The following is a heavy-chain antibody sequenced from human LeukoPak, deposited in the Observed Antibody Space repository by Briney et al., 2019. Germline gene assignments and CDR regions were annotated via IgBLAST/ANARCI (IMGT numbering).Heavy chain of an antibody. CDR2: INHSGST. Sequence: SETLSFTCAVYGGSFSGYYWSWIRQPPGKGLEWIGEINHSGSTNYNPSLKSRVTISVDTSKNQFSLKLSSVTAADTAVYYCARGNRPYFDYWGQGTLVTVSS. CDR1: GGSFSGYY. D-gene: IGHD1-14*01. V-gene: IGHV4-34*01. J-gene: IGHJ4*02. CDR3: ARGNRPYFDY.